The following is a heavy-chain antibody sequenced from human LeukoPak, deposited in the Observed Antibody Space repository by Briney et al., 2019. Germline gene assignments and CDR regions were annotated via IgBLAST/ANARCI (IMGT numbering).Heavy chain of an antibody. Sequence: SETLSLTCTVSGGSISSYYWSWIRQPPGQGLEWIGYIYFSGSTKYNPSLKSRVTISVDASKTQFSLKLNSVTAADTAVYYCARGSRELYYFDYWGQGTLVTVSS. CDR3: ARGSRELYYFDY. J-gene: IGHJ4*02. D-gene: IGHD1-7*01. CDR2: IYFSGST. V-gene: IGHV4-59*01. CDR1: GGSISSYY.